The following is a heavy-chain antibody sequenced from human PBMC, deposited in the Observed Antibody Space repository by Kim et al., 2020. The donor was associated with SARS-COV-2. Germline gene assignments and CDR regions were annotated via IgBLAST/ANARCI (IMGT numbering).Heavy chain of an antibody. CDR1: GDSVSSNTVA. CDR3: AREELERRFDY. J-gene: IGHJ4*02. D-gene: IGHD1-1*01. CDR2: TLYRSKWQF. V-gene: IGHV6-1*01. Sequence: SQTLSLTCAISGDSVSSNTVAWNWIRQSPSRGLEWLGRTLYRSKWQFDYAVSVKGRITVNPDTSKNLFSLQLNSVTPDDTPVYYCAREELERRFDYWGQGILVTVSS.